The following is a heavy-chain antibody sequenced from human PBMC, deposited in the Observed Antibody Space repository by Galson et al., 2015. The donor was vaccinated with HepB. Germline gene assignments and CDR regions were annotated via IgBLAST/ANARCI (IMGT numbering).Heavy chain of an antibody. CDR2: INPNSADT. J-gene: IGHJ4*02. CDR1: GYSFSMYY. Sequence: SVKVSCKASGYSFSMYYTHWVRQVPGQGPEWLGRINPNSADTKSAQEFKGRITLTRDTSISTAYMQLSRLTSGDTAVYYCAKGGKLRSIREIYHFDSWGQGTLVTVSS. D-gene: IGHD3-16*01. CDR3: AKGGKLRSIREIYHFDS. V-gene: IGHV1-2*06.